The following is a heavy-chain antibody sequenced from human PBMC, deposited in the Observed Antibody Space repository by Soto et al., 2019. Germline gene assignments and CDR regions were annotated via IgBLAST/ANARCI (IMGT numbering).Heavy chain of an antibody. J-gene: IGHJ3*02. Sequence: SETLSLTCTVSGGSISSSSYYWGWIRQPPGKGLEWIGSIYYSGSTYYNPSLKSRVTISVDTSKNQFSLKLSSVTAADTAVYYCASLGDCSGGSCYSGADAFDIWGQGTMVTVSS. CDR3: ASLGDCSGGSCYSGADAFDI. CDR2: IYYSGST. V-gene: IGHV4-39*01. D-gene: IGHD2-15*01. CDR1: GGSISSSSYY.